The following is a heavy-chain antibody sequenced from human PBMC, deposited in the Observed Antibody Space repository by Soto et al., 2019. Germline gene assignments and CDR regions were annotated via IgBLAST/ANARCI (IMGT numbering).Heavy chain of an antibody. D-gene: IGHD3-9*01. Sequence: SETLSLTCTVSGGSITGYYWSWIRQPPGKGLEWIGYIYYTGSTDHNPSLKSRVTISLDTSKNQVSLQLTSVTAADTAVYYCAKDVRYRGPYYFDYWGQGTLVTVSS. CDR2: IYYTGST. CDR3: AKDVRYRGPYYFDY. CDR1: GGSITGYY. V-gene: IGHV4-59*01. J-gene: IGHJ4*02.